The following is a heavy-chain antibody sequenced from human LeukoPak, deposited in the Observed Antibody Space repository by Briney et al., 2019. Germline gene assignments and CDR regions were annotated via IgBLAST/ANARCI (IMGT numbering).Heavy chain of an antibody. D-gene: IGHD6-6*01. CDR2: INRDGSST. Sequence: PGGSLRLSCAACGFSFSTYWMHWVRQAPGKGLAWVSRINRDGSSTSYADSVRGRFTISRDYAKNTLYLQMNSLRAEDTAVYYCARGGVYSTSAVDYWGQGTLVTVSS. J-gene: IGHJ4*02. V-gene: IGHV3-74*01. CDR3: ARGGVYSTSAVDY. CDR1: GFSFSTYW.